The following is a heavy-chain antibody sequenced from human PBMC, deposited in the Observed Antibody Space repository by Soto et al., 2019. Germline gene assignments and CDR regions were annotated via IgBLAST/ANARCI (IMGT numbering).Heavy chain of an antibody. V-gene: IGHV3-30-3*01. CDR3: ASTIAVAYLDY. D-gene: IGHD6-19*01. Sequence: PGGSLRLSCAASGFTFSSYAMHWVRQAPGKGLEWVAVISYDVSNKYYADSVKGRFTISRDNSKNTLYLQMNSLRAEDTAVYYCASTIAVAYLDYWGQGTPVTVSS. CDR1: GFTFSSYA. CDR2: ISYDVSNK. J-gene: IGHJ4*02.